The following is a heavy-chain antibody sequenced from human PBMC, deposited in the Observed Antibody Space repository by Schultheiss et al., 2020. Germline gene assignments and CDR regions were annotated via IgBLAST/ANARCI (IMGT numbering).Heavy chain of an antibody. CDR1: GDSISKYY. D-gene: IGHD2-15*01. CDR3: ARYLGRYCSGGSCVDY. Sequence: TLSLTCFVSGDSISKYYWSWIRQPPGKGLEWIGYVYYTGTSNYNPSLKSRVTISVDTSKNQFSLKLSSVTAADTAVYYCARYLGRYCSGGSCVDYWGKGTLVTVAS. J-gene: IGHJ4*02. V-gene: IGHV4-59*01. CDR2: VYYTGTS.